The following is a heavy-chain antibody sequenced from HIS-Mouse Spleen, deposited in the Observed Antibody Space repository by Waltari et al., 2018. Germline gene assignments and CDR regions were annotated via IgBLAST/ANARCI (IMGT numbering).Heavy chain of an antibody. J-gene: IGHJ6*02. D-gene: IGHD6-13*01. V-gene: IGHV4-38-2*02. CDR2: IYHSGST. CDR3: ARALEYSSSWYYYYYGMDV. Sequence: QVQLQESGPGLVNPSETLSLTCTVSGYSISSGYYWGRIRQPPGKGVEWIGSIYHSGSTYYTPSLKSRVTISVDTPQSQFSLKLSSVTAADTAVYYCARALEYSSSWYYYYYGMDVWGQGTTVTVSS. CDR1: GYSISSGYY.